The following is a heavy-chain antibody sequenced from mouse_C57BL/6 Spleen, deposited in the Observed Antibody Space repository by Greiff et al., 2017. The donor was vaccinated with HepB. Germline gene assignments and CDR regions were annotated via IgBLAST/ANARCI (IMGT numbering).Heavy chain of an antibody. CDR1: GYTFTSYW. V-gene: IGHV1-64*01. CDR3: EGQGGPCFDV. D-gene: IGHD3-2*02. CDR2: IHPNSGST. J-gene: IGHJ1*03. Sequence: QVQLQQSGAELVKPGASVKLSCKASGYTFTSYWMHWVKQRPGQGLEWIGRIHPNSGSTNYNEKFKSKATLTVDKSSSTAYMQLSSLTSEDSAVYYCEGQGGPCFDVWGTGTTVTVSS.